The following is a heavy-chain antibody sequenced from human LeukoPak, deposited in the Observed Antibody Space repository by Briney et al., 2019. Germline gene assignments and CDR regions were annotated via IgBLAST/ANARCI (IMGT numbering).Heavy chain of an antibody. J-gene: IGHJ4*02. D-gene: IGHD3-10*01. CDR2: IGTAGDP. V-gene: IGHV3-13*05. CDR1: GFTFSSYD. CDR3: ARAAYYGSGSYVSYYFDY. Sequence: GGSLRPSCAASGFTFSSYDMHWVRQATGKGLEWVSAIGTAGDPYYPGSVKGRFTISRENAKNSLYLQMNSLRAGDTAVYYCARAAYYGSGSYVSYYFDYWGQGTLVTVSS.